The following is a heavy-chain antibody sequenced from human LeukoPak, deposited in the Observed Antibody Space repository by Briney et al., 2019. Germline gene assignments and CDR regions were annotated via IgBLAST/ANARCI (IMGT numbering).Heavy chain of an antibody. V-gene: IGHV3-48*02. Sequence: PGGSLRLSCAASGFTFSSYNMNWVRQAPGKGLEWVSYISSSGSTINYADSVKGRFTISRDNAKNSLYLQMSSLRDEDTAVYYCARVGLVSGWSYYSDYWGQGTLVTVSS. D-gene: IGHD6-19*01. J-gene: IGHJ4*02. CDR2: ISSSGSTI. CDR1: GFTFSSYN. CDR3: ARVGLVSGWSYYSDY.